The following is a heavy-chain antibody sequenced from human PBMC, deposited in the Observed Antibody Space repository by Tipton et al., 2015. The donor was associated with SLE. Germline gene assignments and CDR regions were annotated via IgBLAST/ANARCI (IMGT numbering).Heavy chain of an antibody. D-gene: IGHD3-22*01. Sequence: TLSLTCTVSGDSISSGGYFWSWIRQHPGKGLEWIGYIYYSGSTYYNPPLKSRVTISGDTSRNQFSLTLSSVTAADTAVYYCARDTDRGSSAYAGAFDFWGQGTVVTVSS. CDR3: ARDTDRGSSAYAGAFDF. CDR1: GDSISSGGYF. V-gene: IGHV4-31*03. J-gene: IGHJ3*01. CDR2: IYYSGST.